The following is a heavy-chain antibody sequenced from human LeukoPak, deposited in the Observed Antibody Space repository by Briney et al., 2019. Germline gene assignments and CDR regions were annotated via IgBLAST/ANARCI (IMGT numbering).Heavy chain of an antibody. Sequence: GGSLRLSCAASGFTFSNYAMSWVRQAPGKGLEWVSAISGSASSTYYADSVKGRFTISRDNSKNTLYLQMNSLRAEDTAVFYCARGGYSTYDSPPREYWGQGTLVTVSS. J-gene: IGHJ4*02. D-gene: IGHD5-12*01. CDR1: GFTFSNYA. CDR2: ISGSASST. CDR3: ARGGYSTYDSPPREY. V-gene: IGHV3-23*01.